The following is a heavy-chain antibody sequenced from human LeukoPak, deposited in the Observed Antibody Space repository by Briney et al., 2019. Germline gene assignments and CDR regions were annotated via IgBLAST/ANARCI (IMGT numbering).Heavy chain of an antibody. V-gene: IGHV3-66*01. CDR3: AKDGGYIRGWYPSYFVY. J-gene: IGHJ4*02. CDR2: IYSGGAT. CDR1: GFTVNRTY. D-gene: IGHD6-19*01. Sequence: GGSLRLSCAASGFTVNRTYMSWVRQAPGRGLEWVSVIYSGGATYYSDSVKGRFTISRDNSKNTLYLQMTSLRAEDTAVYYCAKDGGYIRGWYPSYFVYWGQGTLVTVSS.